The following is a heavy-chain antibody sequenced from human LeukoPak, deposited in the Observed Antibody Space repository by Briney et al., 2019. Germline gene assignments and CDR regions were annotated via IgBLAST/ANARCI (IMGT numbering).Heavy chain of an antibody. CDR2: IYHSGNT. CDR1: GGSISSGGYY. J-gene: IGHJ4*02. CDR3: ARDSSGLDY. Sequence: SQTLSLTCTVSGGSISSGGYYCSWIRQLPGKGLEWIGYIYHSGNTVYKPSLRSRVTISVDTSKNQFSLKLSSVTAADTAVYYCARDSSGLDYWGQGTLVTVSS. D-gene: IGHD6-25*01. V-gene: IGHV4-31*03.